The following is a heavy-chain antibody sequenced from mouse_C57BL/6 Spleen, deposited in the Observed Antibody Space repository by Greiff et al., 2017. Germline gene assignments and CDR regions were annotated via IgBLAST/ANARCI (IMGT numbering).Heavy chain of an antibody. V-gene: IGHV1-55*01. CDR2: IYPGSGST. D-gene: IGHD2-4*01. Sequence: QVQLQQPGAELVKPGASVKMSCKASGYTFTSYWITWVKQRPGQGLEWIGDIYPGSGSTNYNEKFKSKATLTGDTTSSTAYMQLSSLTYEDSAVYYCAGIYYDYDGDYYAMDYWGQGTSVTVSS. CDR1: GYTFTSYW. CDR3: AGIYYDYDGDYYAMDY. J-gene: IGHJ4*01.